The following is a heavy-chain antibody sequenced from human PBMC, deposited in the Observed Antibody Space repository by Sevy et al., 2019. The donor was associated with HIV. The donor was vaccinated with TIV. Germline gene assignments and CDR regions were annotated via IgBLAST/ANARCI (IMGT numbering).Heavy chain of an antibody. CDR2: ISAYNGNT. V-gene: IGHV1-18*04. Sequence: ASVKVSCKASGYTFTSYGISWVRQAPGQGLEWMGWISAYNGNTNYAQKLQGRVTMTTDTSTSTAYMELRSLRSDDTAVYYCARERGELHDSSCYGDAFDIWGQGTMVTVSS. CDR1: GYTFTSYG. D-gene: IGHD3-22*01. CDR3: ARERGELHDSSCYGDAFDI. J-gene: IGHJ3*02.